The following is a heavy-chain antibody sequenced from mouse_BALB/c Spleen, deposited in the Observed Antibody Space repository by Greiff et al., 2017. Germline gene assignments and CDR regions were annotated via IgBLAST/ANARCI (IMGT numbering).Heavy chain of an antibody. D-gene: IGHD1-1*01. J-gene: IGHJ4*01. CDR3: ARSRDYYGSSGDAMDD. Sequence: QVQLQQPGAELVKPGASVKLSCKASGYTFTSYWMHWVKQRPGQGLEWIGEINPSNGRTNYNEKFKSKATLTVDKSSSTAYMQLSSLTSEDSAVYYCARSRDYYGSSGDAMDDWGQGTSVTVSS. CDR2: INPSNGRT. V-gene: IGHV1S81*02. CDR1: GYTFTSYW.